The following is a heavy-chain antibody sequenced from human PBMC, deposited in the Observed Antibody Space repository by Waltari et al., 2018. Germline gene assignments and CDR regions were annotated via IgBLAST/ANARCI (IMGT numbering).Heavy chain of an antibody. Sequence: EVQLVQSGAEVKKPGESLKISCKGSGYNFATYWIGWVRQRPGKGLEWMGVIYPGDAGTRSSPSFQGQVTISADKSISTAYLQWSSLKASDTAMYYCARQRRALAVPATGYYYYMDVWGKGTTVTVSS. J-gene: IGHJ6*03. D-gene: IGHD6-19*01. CDR3: ARQRRALAVPATGYYYYMDV. CDR2: IYPGDAGT. CDR1: GYNFATYW. V-gene: IGHV5-51*01.